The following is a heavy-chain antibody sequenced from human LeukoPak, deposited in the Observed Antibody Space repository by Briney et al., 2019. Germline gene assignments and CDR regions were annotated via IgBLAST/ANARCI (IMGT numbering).Heavy chain of an antibody. Sequence: GGSLRLSCAASGFTFSSYSMNWVRQAPGKGLEWVSAISGSGGSTYYADSVKGRFTISRDNSKNTLYLQMNSLRAEDTAVYYCAKVLYSGSRNWFDPWGQGTLVTVSS. D-gene: IGHD1-26*01. J-gene: IGHJ5*02. CDR1: GFTFSSYS. CDR3: AKVLYSGSRNWFDP. V-gene: IGHV3-23*01. CDR2: ISGSGGST.